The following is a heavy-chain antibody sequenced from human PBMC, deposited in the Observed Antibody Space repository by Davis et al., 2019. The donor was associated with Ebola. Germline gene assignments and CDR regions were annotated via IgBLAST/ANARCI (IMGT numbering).Heavy chain of an antibody. CDR2: IWYDGSNK. D-gene: IGHD4-23*01. V-gene: IGHV3-33*01. CDR1: GFTFSSYG. J-gene: IGHJ6*03. CDR3: ARDDYGGKTDYYYYMDV. Sequence: PGGSLRLSCAASGFTFSSYGMHWVRQAPGKGLEWVAVIWYDGSNKYYADSVKGRFTISRDNSKNTLYLQMNSLRAEDTAVYYCARDDYGGKTDYYYYMDVWGKGTTVTVSS.